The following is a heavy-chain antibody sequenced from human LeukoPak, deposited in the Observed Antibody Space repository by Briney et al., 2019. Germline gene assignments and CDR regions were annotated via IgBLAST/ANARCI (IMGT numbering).Heavy chain of an antibody. V-gene: IGHV4-59*08. Sequence: SETLSLTCTVSGGSISSYYWSWIRQPPGKGLEWIGYIYYSGSTNYNPSLKSRVTISVDTSKNQFSLKLSSVTAADTAVYYCARHAPGYDSSGYYYLNELDYWGQGTLVTVSS. J-gene: IGHJ4*02. CDR1: GGSISSYY. CDR2: IYYSGST. CDR3: ARHAPGYDSSGYYYLNELDY. D-gene: IGHD3-22*01.